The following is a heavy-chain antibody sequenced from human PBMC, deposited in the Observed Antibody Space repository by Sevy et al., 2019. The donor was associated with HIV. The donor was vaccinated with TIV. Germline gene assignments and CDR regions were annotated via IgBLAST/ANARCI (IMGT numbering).Heavy chain of an antibody. CDR1: GYSFSDYW. V-gene: IGHV5-51*01. D-gene: IGHD1-1*01. CDR2: IYPGDSDT. Sequence: GESLKISCKGSGYSFSDYWVGWVRQMPGKGLEWMGIIYPGDSDTTYSPAFQGQVTISADKSISTAYLQWSSLKASDTAIYYCARGARGTLPSYYYYTMDVWGQGTTVIVSS. J-gene: IGHJ6*02. CDR3: ARGARGTLPSYYYYTMDV.